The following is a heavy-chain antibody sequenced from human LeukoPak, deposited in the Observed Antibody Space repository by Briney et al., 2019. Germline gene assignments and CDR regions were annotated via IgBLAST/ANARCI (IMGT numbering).Heavy chain of an antibody. D-gene: IGHD1-1*01. V-gene: IGHV4-59*12. CDR3: AREKKLERRPSIASWFDP. CDR2: IYYSGST. CDR1: GGSISSYY. J-gene: IGHJ5*02. Sequence: PSETLSLTCTVSGGSISSYYWSWIRQPPGKGLEWIGYIYYSGSTNYNPSLKSRVTISVDTSKNQLSLKLNSVTAADTAIYYCAREKKLERRPSIASWFDPWGQGTLVTISS.